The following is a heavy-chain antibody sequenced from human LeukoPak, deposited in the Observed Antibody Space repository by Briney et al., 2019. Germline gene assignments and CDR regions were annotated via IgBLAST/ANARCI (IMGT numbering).Heavy chain of an antibody. V-gene: IGHV3-7*01. CDR1: EFTFSSYW. CDR2: IKQDGSEK. D-gene: IGHD2-2*01. CDR3: ARDLGPGQHYYHHLGV. Sequence: GGSLRLSCAASEFTFSSYWMSWVRQAPGKGLEWVANIKQDGSEKYYVDSVKGRFTISRDNAKNSLYLQMNSLRVEDTAVYYCARDLGPGQHYYHHLGVWGKGTTVTVSS. J-gene: IGHJ6*03.